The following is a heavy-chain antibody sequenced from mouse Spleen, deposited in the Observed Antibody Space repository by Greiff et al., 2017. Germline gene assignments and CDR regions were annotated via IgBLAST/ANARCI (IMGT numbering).Heavy chain of an antibody. CDR2: IDPTSGGT. Sequence: QVQLQQPGAELVKPGASVKLSCKASGYTFTSYWMHWVKQRPGRGLEWIGRIDPTSGGTKYNEKFKSKATLTVDKSSSTSSMQLSSLTSEDSAVYYCSSGSSYYFDYCGQGTTLTVSS. J-gene: IGHJ2*01. V-gene: IGHV1-72*01. CDR3: SSGSSYYFDY. CDR1: GYTFTSYW. D-gene: IGHD1-1*01.